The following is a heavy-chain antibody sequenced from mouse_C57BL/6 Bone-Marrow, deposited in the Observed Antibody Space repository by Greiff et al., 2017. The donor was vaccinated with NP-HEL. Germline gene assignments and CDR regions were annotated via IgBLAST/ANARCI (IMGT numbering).Heavy chain of an antibody. V-gene: IGHV5-6*02. J-gene: IGHJ3*01. D-gene: IGHD1-1*01. CDR2: ISSGGSYT. CDR3: ARHRYYGSGGFAY. Sequence: EVKLVESGGDLVKPGGSLKLSCAASGFTFSSYGMSWVRQTPDKRLEWVATISSGGSYTYYPDSVKGRFTISRDNAKNTLYLQMSSLKSEDTAMYYCARHRYYGSGGFAYWGQGTLVTVSA. CDR1: GFTFSSYG.